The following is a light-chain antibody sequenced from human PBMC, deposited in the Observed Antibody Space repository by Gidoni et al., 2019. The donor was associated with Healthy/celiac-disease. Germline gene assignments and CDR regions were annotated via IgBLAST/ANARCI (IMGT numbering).Light chain of an antibody. CDR2: PAS. Sequence: DIQMTQSPSSLSASVGDRVTITCRASQSISSYLNWYQQKPGKAPKLLISPASSLQSGVPSRFSGSGSGTDFTLTISSLQPEDFATYYCQQSYSTPCSFGQGTKLEIK. V-gene: IGKV1-39*01. CDR1: QSISSY. J-gene: IGKJ2*04. CDR3: QQSYSTPCS.